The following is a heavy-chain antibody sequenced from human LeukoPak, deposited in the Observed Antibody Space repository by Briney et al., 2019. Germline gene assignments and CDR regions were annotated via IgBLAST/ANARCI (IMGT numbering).Heavy chain of an antibody. V-gene: IGHV4-39*01. Sequence: SETLSLTCTVSGRSISSRSYYWGWIRQPPGKGLEWFGSIYYSGSTYYKPSLKSRLTISVHTSKNKFSLELSSVTAADPAVYYCARHVGSIAAAGNDAFDIWGQGTMVTVSS. CDR1: GRSISSRSYY. CDR3: ARHVGSIAAAGNDAFDI. J-gene: IGHJ3*02. CDR2: IYYSGST. D-gene: IGHD6-13*01.